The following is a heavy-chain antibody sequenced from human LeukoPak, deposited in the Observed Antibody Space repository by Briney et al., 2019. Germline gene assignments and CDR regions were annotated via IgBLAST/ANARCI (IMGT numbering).Heavy chain of an antibody. CDR3: ARELLYRPFFDY. J-gene: IGHJ4*02. D-gene: IGHD2-2*02. Sequence: SETLSLTCTVSGGSISSYYWSWIRQPAGKGLEWIGRIYTSGSTNYNPSLKSRVTMSVDTSKNQFFLKLSSVTAADTAVYYCARELLYRPFFDYWGQGTLVTVSS. V-gene: IGHV4-4*07. CDR2: IYTSGST. CDR1: GGSISSYY.